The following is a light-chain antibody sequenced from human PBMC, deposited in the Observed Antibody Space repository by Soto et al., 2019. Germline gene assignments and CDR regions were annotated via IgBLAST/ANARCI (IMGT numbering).Light chain of an antibody. Sequence: EIVMTQSPATLSVSPVETATPSCRASQSVSRKLAWYQQTRGQAPRLLIYGASTRATGVPARFSGSGSGTEFTLTISNLKSEDFAVYHCQQYDKWTRTFGQGTKVDIK. V-gene: IGKV3-15*01. J-gene: IGKJ1*01. CDR2: GAS. CDR3: QQYDKWTRT. CDR1: QSVSRK.